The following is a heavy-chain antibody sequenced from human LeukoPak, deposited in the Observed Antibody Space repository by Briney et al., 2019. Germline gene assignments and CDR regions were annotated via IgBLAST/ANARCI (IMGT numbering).Heavy chain of an antibody. CDR3: ARVPRLRYYFDY. V-gene: IGHV4-30-4*01. CDR2: IYYSGGT. J-gene: IGHJ4*02. D-gene: IGHD6-19*01. CDR1: GGSISSGDYY. Sequence: PPETLSLTCTVSGGSISSGDYYWSWIRQPPGKGLEWIGYIYYSGGTYYNPSLKSRVTISVDTSKNQFSLKLSSVTAADTAVYYCARVPRLRYYFDYWGQGTLVTVSS.